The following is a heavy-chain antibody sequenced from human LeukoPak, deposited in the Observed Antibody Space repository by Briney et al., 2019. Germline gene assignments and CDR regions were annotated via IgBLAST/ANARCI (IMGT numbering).Heavy chain of an antibody. CDR3: ARGGLEPVDY. Sequence: PGGSLRLSCADSGFTFSRYWMHWVRQAPGKGLVWVSRINEDGSTTSYADSVKGRFTISRDNAKNTLYLQMNGLRDEDTAVYYCARGGLEPVDYWGQGTLVTVSS. J-gene: IGHJ4*02. CDR2: INEDGSTT. D-gene: IGHD1-14*01. CDR1: GFTFSRYW. V-gene: IGHV3-74*01.